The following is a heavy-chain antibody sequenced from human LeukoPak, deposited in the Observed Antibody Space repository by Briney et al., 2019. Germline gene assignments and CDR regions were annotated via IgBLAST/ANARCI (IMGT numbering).Heavy chain of an antibody. V-gene: IGHV3-23*01. Sequence: GGSLRLSCAASGFTFSSYAMSWVRQAPGKGLEWVSAISGSGGSTYYADSVKGRFTISRDNSKNTLYLQMNSLRAEDTAVYYCARDYYYDSSRRYFDLWGRGTLVTVSS. CDR1: GFTFSSYA. CDR2: ISGSGGST. D-gene: IGHD3-22*01. J-gene: IGHJ2*01. CDR3: ARDYYYDSSRRYFDL.